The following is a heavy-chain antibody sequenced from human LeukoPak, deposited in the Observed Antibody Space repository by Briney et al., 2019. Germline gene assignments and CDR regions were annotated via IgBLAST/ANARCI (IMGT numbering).Heavy chain of an antibody. D-gene: IGHD1-20*01. V-gene: IGHV3-30*03. CDR2: ISYDGSNK. CDR1: GFTFSSYG. CDR3: ARDRINWKHTFDY. Sequence: GGSLRLSCAASGFTFSSYGMHWVRQAPGKGLEWVAVISYDGSNKYYADSVKGRFTISRDNSKNTLYLQMNSLRAEDTAVYYCARDRINWKHTFDYWGQGTLVTVSS. J-gene: IGHJ4*02.